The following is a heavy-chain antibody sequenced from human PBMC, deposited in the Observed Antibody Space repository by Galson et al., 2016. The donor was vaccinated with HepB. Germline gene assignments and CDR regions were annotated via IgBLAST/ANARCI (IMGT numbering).Heavy chain of an antibody. CDR3: AKDLKRSSGSYYYYAMDV. CDR2: ISFEGSNK. J-gene: IGHJ6*02. Sequence: SLRLSCAASGFIFSSYGMHWVRRAPGKGLEWVAAISFEGSNKDYADSVEGRFSISRDNSKNTLYLQMNILRVQDTAVYYCAKDLKRSSGSYYYYAMDVWGGGTTVTDSS. D-gene: IGHD1-26*01. CDR1: GFIFSSYG. V-gene: IGHV3-30*18.